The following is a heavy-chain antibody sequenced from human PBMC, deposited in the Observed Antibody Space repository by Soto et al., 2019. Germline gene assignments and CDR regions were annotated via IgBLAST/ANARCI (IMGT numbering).Heavy chain of an antibody. CDR1: GGTFSSYT. Sequence: QVQLVQSGAEVKKPGSSVKVSCKASGGTFSSYTISWVRQAPGQGLEWMGRIIPILGIANYAQKFQGRVTITADKSTGTAYMELSSLRSEDTAVYYCARTYGDYPNWFDPWGQGTLVTVSS. J-gene: IGHJ5*02. CDR2: IIPILGIA. V-gene: IGHV1-69*02. D-gene: IGHD4-17*01. CDR3: ARTYGDYPNWFDP.